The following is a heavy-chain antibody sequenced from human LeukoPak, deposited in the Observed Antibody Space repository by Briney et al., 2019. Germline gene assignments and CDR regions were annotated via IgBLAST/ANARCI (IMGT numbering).Heavy chain of an antibody. CDR3: ARDGGYSYGSDY. D-gene: IGHD5-18*01. Sequence: GGSLRLSCAASGLSFSSYSMNWVRQAPGKGLEWVSSISNSNSFIYYADSVKGRFTISRDNTENSLYLQMNSLRAEDTAVYYCARDGGYSYGSDYWGQGTLVTVSS. J-gene: IGHJ4*02. CDR1: GLSFSSYS. CDR2: ISNSNSFI. V-gene: IGHV3-21*01.